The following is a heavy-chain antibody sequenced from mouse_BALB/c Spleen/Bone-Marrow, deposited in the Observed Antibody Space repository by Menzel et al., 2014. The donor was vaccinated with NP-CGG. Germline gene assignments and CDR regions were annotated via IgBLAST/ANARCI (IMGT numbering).Heavy chain of an antibody. CDR3: ARWLLRYYAMDD. CDR2: LAPSDSYP. CDR1: GYTFTSYW. Sequence: VQLQQSGAALVPPGASVKLSCKASGYTFTSYWMPCVKLLLGQCLAWLGELAPSDSYPNYNQKFKGMAPLTVDKSSSTAYMQFSSLTSEDSAVYFCARWLLRYYAMDDWGQGTSVTV. V-gene: IGHV1-69*02. J-gene: IGHJ4*01. D-gene: IGHD2-3*01.